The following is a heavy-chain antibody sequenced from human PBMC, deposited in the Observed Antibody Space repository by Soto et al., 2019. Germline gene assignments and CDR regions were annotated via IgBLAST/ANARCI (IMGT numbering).Heavy chain of an antibody. CDR1: GCSISSGTSY. Sequence: QVQLQESGPGLVKPSQTLSLPCTVSGCSISSGTSYWSWIRQRPGNGLEWIGYICYSGSFYYTPSLRGRVMIVAGTSNNQFTLRLSSVTAADTAVYYCARAPEPPSIFGVARPYFFDYWGQGTLVTVSS. CDR2: ICYSGSF. D-gene: IGHD3-3*01. V-gene: IGHV4-31*03. CDR3: ARAPEPPSIFGVARPYFFDY. J-gene: IGHJ4*02.